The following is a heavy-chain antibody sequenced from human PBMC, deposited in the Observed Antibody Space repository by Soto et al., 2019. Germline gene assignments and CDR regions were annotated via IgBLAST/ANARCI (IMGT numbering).Heavy chain of an antibody. Sequence: QVQLVQSGAEVKKPGASVKVSCKASGYTFTSYGISWVRQAPGQGLEWMGWISAYNGNTNYAQKLQGTVTMTTDTSTSTAHMELRSLISDDTAVYYCARACGSSYWFDPWGQGTLVTVSS. V-gene: IGHV1-18*01. D-gene: IGHD1-26*01. CDR1: GYTFTSYG. J-gene: IGHJ5*02. CDR2: ISAYNGNT. CDR3: ARACGSSYWFDP.